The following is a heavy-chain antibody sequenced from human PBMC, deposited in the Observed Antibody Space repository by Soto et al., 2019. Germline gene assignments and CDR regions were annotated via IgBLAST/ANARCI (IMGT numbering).Heavy chain of an antibody. V-gene: IGHV1-3*01. D-gene: IGHD3-3*02. Sequence: ASVKVSCKASGYTFTSYAMHWVRQAPGQRLEWMGWINAGNGNTKYSQKFQGRVTITRDTSASTAYMELSSLRSEDTAVYYCARDRSYISWFDPWGQGTLVPVYS. CDR3: ARDRSYISWFDP. J-gene: IGHJ5*02. CDR1: GYTFTSYA. CDR2: INAGNGNT.